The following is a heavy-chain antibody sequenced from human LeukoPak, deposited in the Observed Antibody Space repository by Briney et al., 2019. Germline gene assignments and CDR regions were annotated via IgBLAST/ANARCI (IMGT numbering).Heavy chain of an antibody. J-gene: IGHJ4*02. CDR2: INSDGSST. CDR1: GFAFSSYW. D-gene: IGHD1-26*01. CDR3: ARYSGSYKYYFDY. V-gene: IGHV3-74*01. Sequence: GGSLRLSCAASGFAFSSYWMHWVRQAPGKGLVWVSRINSDGSSTGYADSVKGRFTISRDNAKNSLYLQMNSLRAEDTAVYYCARYSGSYKYYFDYWGQGTLVTVSS.